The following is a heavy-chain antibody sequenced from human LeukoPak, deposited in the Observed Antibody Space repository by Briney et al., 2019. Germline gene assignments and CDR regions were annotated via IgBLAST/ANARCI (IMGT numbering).Heavy chain of an antibody. CDR2: IDPSDSYT. V-gene: IGHV5-10-1*01. Sequence: GESLKISCKGSGYSFTSYWISWVRQMPGKGLEWMGRIDPSDSYTNYSPSFQGHVTISADKSISTAYLQWSSLKASDTAMYYCARQGRYYYDSSGHSPFDPWGQGTLVTVSS. J-gene: IGHJ5*02. CDR1: GYSFTSYW. D-gene: IGHD3-22*01. CDR3: ARQGRYYYDSSGHSPFDP.